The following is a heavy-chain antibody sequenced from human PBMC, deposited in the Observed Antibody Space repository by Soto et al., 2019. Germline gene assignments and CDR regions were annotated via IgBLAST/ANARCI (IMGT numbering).Heavy chain of an antibody. CDR1: GFTFDDYA. D-gene: IGHD3-10*01. V-gene: IGHV3-9*01. Sequence: EVQLVESGGGLVQPGRSLRLSCAASGFTFDDYAMHWVRQAPGKGLEWVARISWNSDNIGYADSVKGRFTISRDNAKNSLYLQMNSLRAEDTALYDCANGHFYGSGSYYDGGYCGQGTLVTVSS. CDR2: ISWNSDNI. J-gene: IGHJ4*02. CDR3: ANGHFYGSGSYYDGGY.